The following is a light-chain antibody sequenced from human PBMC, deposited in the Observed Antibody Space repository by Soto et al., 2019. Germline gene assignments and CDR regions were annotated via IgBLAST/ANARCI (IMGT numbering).Light chain of an antibody. CDR3: QQYGSSPWT. Sequence: EIVMTQSPATLSVSPGGSATLSCRASQHVSSNLAWYRQKPGQPPTLLIYRASTRATGIPATFSGSGSGTEFTLTISSLQSEDFAVYYCQQYGSSPWTFGQGTKVEIK. J-gene: IGKJ1*01. CDR2: RAS. CDR1: QHVSSN. V-gene: IGKV3-15*01.